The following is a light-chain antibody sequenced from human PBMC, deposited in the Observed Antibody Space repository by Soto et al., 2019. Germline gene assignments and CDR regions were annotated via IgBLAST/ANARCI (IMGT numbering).Light chain of an antibody. J-gene: IGKJ5*01. CDR1: QDISNY. V-gene: IGKV1-33*01. CDR3: QQYDNLPIT. CDR2: DAS. Sequence: DIQMTQSPSSLSASVGDRVTITCQASQDISNYLNWYQQKPGKAPKLLIYDASNLETGVPSRFSGSRSGTDFTFTISSLQPEDIPTYYCQQYDNLPITFGQGTRLEIK.